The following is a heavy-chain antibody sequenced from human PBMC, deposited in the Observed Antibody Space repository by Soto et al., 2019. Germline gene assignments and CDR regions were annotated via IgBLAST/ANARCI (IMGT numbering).Heavy chain of an antibody. CDR3: ACDLWRSWITFDC. V-gene: IGHV3-30-3*01. CDR1: GFAFSNYA. J-gene: IGHJ4*02. D-gene: IGHD3-16*01. Sequence: GGSLRLSCATSGFAFSNYAMHWVRQAPGKGLEWVAIISYDGSNKYHADTVKGRFTISRDNSKNTLDLQMNSLKTEDTAVNYFACDLWRSWITFDCWGLVALVIVSS. CDR2: ISYDGSNK.